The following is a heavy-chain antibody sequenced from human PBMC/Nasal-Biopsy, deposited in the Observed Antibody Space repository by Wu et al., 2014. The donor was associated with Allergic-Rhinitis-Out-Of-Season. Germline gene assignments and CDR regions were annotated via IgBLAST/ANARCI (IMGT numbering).Heavy chain of an antibody. J-gene: IGHJ3*01. CDR3: ARVQYCSGGSCWSNTFDX. D-gene: IGHD2-15*01. V-gene: IGHV4-38-2*02. CDR1: GYSITSGYY. Sequence: TLSLTCSVSGYSITSGYYWGWIRQAPGKGLEWIASINYHGTSYYNPSLETRVTISVTTSMNQFSLKLSSVTAADTAVYYCARVQYCSGGSCWSNTFDXWGQGTTV. CDR2: INYHGTS.